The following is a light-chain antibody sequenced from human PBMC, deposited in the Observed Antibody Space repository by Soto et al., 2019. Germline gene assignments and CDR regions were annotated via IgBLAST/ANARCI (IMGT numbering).Light chain of an antibody. CDR1: QSVGRY. CDR2: DAS. Sequence: EIVLTQSPATLSLSPGERATLSCRASQSVGRYLAWFQQKPAQAPRLLIYDASYRATGVQARFSGSGSGTDFTLTIRSLETDDFAVYYCKQRHNWPRTFGQGTKVDNK. CDR3: KQRHNWPRT. J-gene: IGKJ1*01. V-gene: IGKV3-11*01.